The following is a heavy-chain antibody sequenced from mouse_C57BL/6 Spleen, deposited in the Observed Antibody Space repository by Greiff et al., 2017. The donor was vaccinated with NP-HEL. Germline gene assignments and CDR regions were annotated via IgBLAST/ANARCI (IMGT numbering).Heavy chain of an antibody. CDR2: ISSGSSTL. CDR3: ARDDGYYVGWFAY. D-gene: IGHD2-3*01. CDR1: GFTFSDYG. Sequence: EVQGVESGGGLVKPGGSLKLSCAASGFTFSDYGMHWVRQAPEKGLEWVAYISSGSSTLYYADTVQGRFTISIDNAKNTLFLQMTSLRSEDTAMYYCARDDGYYVGWFAYWGEGTLVTVSA. V-gene: IGHV5-17*01. J-gene: IGHJ3*01.